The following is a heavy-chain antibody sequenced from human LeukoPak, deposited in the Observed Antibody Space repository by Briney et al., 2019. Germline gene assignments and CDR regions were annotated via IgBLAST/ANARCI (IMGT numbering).Heavy chain of an antibody. V-gene: IGHV3-9*01. J-gene: IGHJ3*02. CDR2: ISWNSGSI. D-gene: IGHD6-19*01. CDR3: AKDRSGWRKDAFDI. Sequence: PGGSLRLSCAASGFTFNDYAMHWVRQAPGKGLEWVSGISWNSGSIGYADSVKGRFTISRDNAKNSLYLQMNSLRAEDTALYYCAKDRSGWRKDAFDIWGQGTMVTVSS. CDR1: GFTFNDYA.